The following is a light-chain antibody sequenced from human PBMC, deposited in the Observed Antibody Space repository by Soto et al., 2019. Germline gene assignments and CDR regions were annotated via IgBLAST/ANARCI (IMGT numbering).Light chain of an antibody. Sequence: DIVMTQSPGSLAVSLGERATINCTSSHSGLNSSNNKNYLAWNQKKPGQPPRLLISCASTRESGVPARFGASGSGRDFTLTISGLQAEEVEVYDWEQYFTTPWTCGQGTKVEIK. CDR3: EQYFTTPWT. V-gene: IGKV4-1*01. CDR1: HSGLNSSNNKNY. CDR2: CAS. J-gene: IGKJ1*01.